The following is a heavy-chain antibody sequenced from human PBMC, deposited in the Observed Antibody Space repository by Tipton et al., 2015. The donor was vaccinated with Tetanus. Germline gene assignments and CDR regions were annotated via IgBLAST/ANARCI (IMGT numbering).Heavy chain of an antibody. V-gene: IGHV4-30-2*01. CDR3: ARGLPREPFYLDY. CDR2: TYHSGGT. J-gene: IGHJ4*02. Sequence: TLSLTCTVSGVSIRNGGYSWSWIRQPPGKGLEWIGYTYHSGGTYYNPFLKSRVTISVDRSNNQFSLDLTSVTAADTAVYFCARGLPREPFYLDYWGQGKQVTVSS. D-gene: IGHD1-26*01. CDR1: GVSIRNGGYS.